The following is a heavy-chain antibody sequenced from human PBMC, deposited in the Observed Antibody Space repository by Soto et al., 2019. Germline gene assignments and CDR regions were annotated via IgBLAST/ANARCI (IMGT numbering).Heavy chain of an antibody. CDR2: IYYSGST. Sequence: PSETLSLTCTFSGGPVSSGSYYLSWIRQPPGKGLEWIGYIYYSGSTNYNPSLKSRVTISVDTSKNQFSLKLSSVTAADTAVYYCARWAWRYYFDYWGQGTLVTVSS. CDR1: GGPVSSGSYY. CDR3: ARWAWRYYFDY. V-gene: IGHV4-61*01. J-gene: IGHJ4*02.